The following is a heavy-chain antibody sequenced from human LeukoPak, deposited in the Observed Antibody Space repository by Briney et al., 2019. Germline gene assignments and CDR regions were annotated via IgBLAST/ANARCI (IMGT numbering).Heavy chain of an antibody. Sequence: SVKVSCKASGGTLSSYAISWVRQAPGQGLEWMGGIIPIFGTANYAQKFQGRVTITTDESTSTAYMELSSLRPEDTAVYYCATFRTYYYDSSGYYGYWGQGTLVTVSS. J-gene: IGHJ4*02. V-gene: IGHV1-69*05. CDR2: IIPIFGTA. D-gene: IGHD3-22*01. CDR3: ATFRTYYYDSSGYYGY. CDR1: GGTLSSYA.